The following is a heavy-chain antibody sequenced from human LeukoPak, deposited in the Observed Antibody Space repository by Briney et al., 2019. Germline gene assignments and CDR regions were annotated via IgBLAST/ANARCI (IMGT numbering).Heavy chain of an antibody. CDR1: GGSFSGYY. V-gene: IGHV4-34*01. D-gene: IGHD5-18*01. Sequence: SSETLSLTCAVYGGSFSGYYWSWIRQPPGKGLEWIGEVNHSGSTNYNPSLKSRVTISVDTSKSQFSLKLSSVTAADTAVYYCARGNVDTAMAEGNWFDPWGQGTLVTVSS. CDR2: VNHSGST. CDR3: ARGNVDTAMAEGNWFDP. J-gene: IGHJ5*02.